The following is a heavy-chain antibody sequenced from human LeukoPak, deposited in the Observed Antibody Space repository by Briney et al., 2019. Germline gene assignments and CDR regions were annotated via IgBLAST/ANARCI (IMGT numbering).Heavy chain of an antibody. CDR1: GGSISSSSYY. V-gene: IGHV4-39*01. D-gene: IGHD1-7*01. CDR2: IYYSGST. J-gene: IGHJ4*01. CDR3: VTFNWNYTSLPFDY. Sequence: PSETLSLTCTVSGGSISSSSYYWGWIRQPPGKGLEWIGSIYYSGSTYYNPSLKSRVTISVDTSKNQFSLKLSSVTAADTALYYCVTFNWNYTSLPFDYWGHGTLVTVSS.